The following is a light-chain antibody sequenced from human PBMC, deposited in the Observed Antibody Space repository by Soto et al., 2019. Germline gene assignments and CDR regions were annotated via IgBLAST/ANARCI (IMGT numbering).Light chain of an antibody. Sequence: EIVLAQSPGTLSLSPGERATLSCRASQSVTNSFLAWYQQKPGQAPRLLIYGASRRATGIPDRFTGSRSGTDFTLPISRLEPADFAVYYCQQYVSSPWAFGQGTPVEF. CDR2: GAS. V-gene: IGKV3-20*01. J-gene: IGKJ1*01. CDR3: QQYVSSPWA. CDR1: QSVTNSF.